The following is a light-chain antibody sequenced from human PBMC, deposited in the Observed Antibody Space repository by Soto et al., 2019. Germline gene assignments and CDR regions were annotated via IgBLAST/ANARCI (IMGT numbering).Light chain of an antibody. CDR2: DAS. CDR3: QQRSIWPLT. CDR1: QSVSSY. V-gene: IGKV3-11*01. J-gene: IGKJ4*01. Sequence: EIVLTQSPATLSLSPGERATLSCRASQSVSSYLAWYQQKPGQAPRLLIYDASSRATGIPARFSGSGSGTDFTLTISSLEPEDFALYYCQQRSIWPLTFGGWTKVEIK.